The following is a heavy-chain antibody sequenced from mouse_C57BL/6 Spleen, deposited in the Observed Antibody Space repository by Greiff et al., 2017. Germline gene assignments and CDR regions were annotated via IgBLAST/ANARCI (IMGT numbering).Heavy chain of an antibody. J-gene: IGHJ2*01. Sequence: VQLKESGAELVRPGASVKLSCTASGFNIKDDYMHWVKQRPEQGLEWIGWIDPANGDTEYASKFQGKATITAYTASNTAYLQLSSLTSEDTAVYYCTTCDYDGYYFDYWGKGTTLTVSS. CDR1: GFNIKDDY. D-gene: IGHD2-4*01. CDR2: IDPANGDT. CDR3: TTCDYDGYYFDY. V-gene: IGHV14-4*01.